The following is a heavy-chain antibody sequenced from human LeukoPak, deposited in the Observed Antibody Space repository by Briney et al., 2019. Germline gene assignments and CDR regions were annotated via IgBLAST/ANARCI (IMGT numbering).Heavy chain of an antibody. D-gene: IGHD1-14*01. CDR2: INPNSGGT. V-gene: IGHV1-2*02. J-gene: IGHJ5*02. Sequence: ASVKVSCKAAGYTFTRYYMHWVGQAPGQGREWMGWINPNSGGTNYAQKFQGRVTMTRDTSISTAYMELSRLRSDDTAVYYCARLGMIDPWGQGTLVTVSS. CDR1: GYTFTRYY. CDR3: ARLGMIDP.